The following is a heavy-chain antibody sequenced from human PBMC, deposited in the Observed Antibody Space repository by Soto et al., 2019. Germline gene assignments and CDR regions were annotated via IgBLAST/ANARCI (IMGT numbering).Heavy chain of an antibody. CDR1: GGTFSSYA. J-gene: IGHJ5*02. CDR2: IIPIFGTA. V-gene: IGHV1-69*13. Sequence: GASLKVSCNASGGTFSSYAISWVRRAPGQGLEWMGGIIPIFGTANYAQKFQGRVTITADESTSTAYMELSSLRSEDTAVYYCAREGEGVGATTYTYPSRPGPCDWFDPWGQGTLVSVSS. CDR3: AREGEGVGATTYTYPSRPGPCDWFDP. D-gene: IGHD1-26*01.